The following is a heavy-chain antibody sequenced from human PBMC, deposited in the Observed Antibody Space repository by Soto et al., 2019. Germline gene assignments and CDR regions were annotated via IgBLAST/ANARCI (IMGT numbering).Heavy chain of an antibody. V-gene: IGHV1-18*04. CDR1: GYTFINHG. J-gene: IGHJ4*02. CDR2: VSGSNGNT. Sequence: QVQLVQSEAEVKKPGASVKVSCEASGYTFINHGISWVRQAPGQGLGWMGWVSGSNGNTKYAQKCQGRVTMTTETSTSTANMELRNLRSDDTAVYFCARDFYPLAYYFDPWGQGTMVTVSS. CDR3: ARDFYPLAYYFDP.